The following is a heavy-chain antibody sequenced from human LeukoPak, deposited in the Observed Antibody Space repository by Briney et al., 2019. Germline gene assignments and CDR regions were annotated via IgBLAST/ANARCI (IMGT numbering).Heavy chain of an antibody. D-gene: IGHD2-15*01. Sequence: GGSPRHSCAASGFTFTNYAMSWVRQAPGKGLEWVSTISGGGGSTYYADSVKGRFINSRDNSKNTLYLQMNSLRAEDTAAYYCAKGYCSGGSCYTFEYYFDYWGQGTLVTVSS. V-gene: IGHV3-23*01. CDR2: ISGGGGST. CDR3: AKGYCSGGSCYTFEYYFDY. J-gene: IGHJ4*02. CDR1: GFTFTNYA.